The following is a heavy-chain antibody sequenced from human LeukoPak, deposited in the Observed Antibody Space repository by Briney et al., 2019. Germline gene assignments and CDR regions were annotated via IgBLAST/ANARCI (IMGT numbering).Heavy chain of an antibody. V-gene: IGHV4-61*02. Sequence: PSQTLSLTCTVSGGSISSGSYYWSWIRQPAGTGLEWLGRIYTSGSTNYNPSLKSRVTISVDTSKNQFSLKLSSVTAADTAVYYCARLHDYGDFYYFDYWGQGTLVTVSS. CDR3: ARLHDYGDFYYFDY. D-gene: IGHD4-17*01. CDR1: GGSISSGSYY. CDR2: IYTSGST. J-gene: IGHJ4*02.